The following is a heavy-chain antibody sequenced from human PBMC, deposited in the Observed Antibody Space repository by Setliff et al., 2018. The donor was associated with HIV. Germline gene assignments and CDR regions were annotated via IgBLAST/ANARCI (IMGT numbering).Heavy chain of an antibody. CDR2: IYHSGFT. Sequence: SETLSLTCTVSGVSISSGGYYWNWIRQHPGKGLEWIGSIYHSGFTYHNPSLKSRITLSLDTSKMQFSLRLTSVTAADTAVYYCATLDPSGGNFLAYWGQGTLVTVSS. D-gene: IGHD2-21*02. CDR1: GVSISSGGYY. J-gene: IGHJ4*02. CDR3: ATLDPSGGNFLAY. V-gene: IGHV4-39*07.